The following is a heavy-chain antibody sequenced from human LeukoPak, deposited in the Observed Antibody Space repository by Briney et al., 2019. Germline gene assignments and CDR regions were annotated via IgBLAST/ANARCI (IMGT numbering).Heavy chain of an antibody. D-gene: IGHD6-19*01. CDR3: ARVIAVAQPLYYFDY. Sequence: PSETLSLTCSVSGGSITYSHYYWGWVRQPPGKGLEWIGGIYYSGSTYYNPSLKSRVTISVDTSKNQFSLKLSSVTAADTAVYYCARVIAVAQPLYYFDYWGQGTLVTVSS. V-gene: IGHV4-39*07. J-gene: IGHJ4*02. CDR1: GGSITYSHYY. CDR2: IYYSGST.